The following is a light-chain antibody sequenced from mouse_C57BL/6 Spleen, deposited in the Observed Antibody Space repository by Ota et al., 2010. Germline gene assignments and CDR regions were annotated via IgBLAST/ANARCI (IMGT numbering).Light chain of an antibody. CDR3: QHFGDSVT. J-gene: IGKJ1*01. V-gene: IGKV12-46*01. CDR1: ENIYSY. Sequence: DIQMTQSPASLSVSVGETVTITCRASENIYSYLAWYQQKQGKSPQLLVYAATNLADGVPSRFSGSGSGTQYSLKINSLQSEDFGSYYCQHFGDSVTFGGGTKLEIK. CDR2: AAT.